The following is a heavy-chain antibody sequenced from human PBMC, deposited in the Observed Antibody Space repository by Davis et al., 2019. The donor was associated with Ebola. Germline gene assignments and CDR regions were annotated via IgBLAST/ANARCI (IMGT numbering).Heavy chain of an antibody. V-gene: IGHV1-46*01. Sequence: AASVKVSCKASGYTFSGFYMHWVRQAPGQGLEWMGIINPSGGSTSYAQKFQGRVTMTRDTSTSTVYMELSSLRSEDTAVYYCAREVIVVVVAATRQPYYYYYGMDVWGKGTTVTVSS. CDR1: GYTFSGFY. CDR2: INPSGGST. J-gene: IGHJ6*04. D-gene: IGHD2-15*01. CDR3: AREVIVVVVAATRQPYYYYYGMDV.